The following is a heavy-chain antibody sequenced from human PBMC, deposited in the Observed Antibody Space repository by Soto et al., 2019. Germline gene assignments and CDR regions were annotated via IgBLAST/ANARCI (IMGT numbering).Heavy chain of an antibody. D-gene: IGHD2-2*01. CDR2: IYYSGST. CDR1: GGSISSYY. CDR3: ARVGRYCSSTSCWYNWFDP. V-gene: IGHV4-59*01. J-gene: IGHJ5*02. Sequence: SETLSLTCTVSGGSISSYYWSWIRQPPGKGLEWIGYIYYSGSTNYNPSLKSRVTISVDTSKNQFSLKPSSVTAADTAVYYCARVGRYCSSTSCWYNWFDPWGQGTLVTVSS.